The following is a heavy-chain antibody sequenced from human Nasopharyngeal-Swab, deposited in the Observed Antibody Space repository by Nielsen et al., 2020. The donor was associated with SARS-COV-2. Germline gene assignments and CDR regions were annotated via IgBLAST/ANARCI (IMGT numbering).Heavy chain of an antibody. CDR1: GYSFTSCW. V-gene: IGHV5-10-1*01. CDR2: IDPSDSYT. CDR3: ARLGVYCSGGSCYGWFDP. Sequence: GESLKISCKGSGYSFTSCWISWVRQMPGKGLEWMGRIDPSDSYTNYSPSFQGHVTISADKSISTAYLQWSSLKASDTAMYYCARLGVYCSGGSCYGWFDPWGQGTLVTVSS. J-gene: IGHJ5*02. D-gene: IGHD2-15*01.